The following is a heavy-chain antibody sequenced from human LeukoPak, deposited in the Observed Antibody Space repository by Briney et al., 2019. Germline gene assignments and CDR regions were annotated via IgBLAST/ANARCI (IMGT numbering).Heavy chain of an antibody. Sequence: ASVKVSCKASGYTFTSYDINWVRQATGQGLEWMGWMNPNSGNTGYAQKFQGRVTMTRNTSISTAYMELSSLRSEDTAVYYCARPPRGSSGFDYWGQGTLVTVSS. CDR2: MNPNSGNT. CDR3: ARPPRGSSGFDY. CDR1: GYTFTSYD. D-gene: IGHD3-10*01. J-gene: IGHJ4*02. V-gene: IGHV1-8*01.